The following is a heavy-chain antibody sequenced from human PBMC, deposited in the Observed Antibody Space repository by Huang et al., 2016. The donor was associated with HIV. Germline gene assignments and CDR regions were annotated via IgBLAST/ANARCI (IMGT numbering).Heavy chain of an antibody. CDR2: INYDGST. CDR3: ARDIAIFGEPLDS. Sequence: QPRLQESGPGLVKPSETLSLTCTVSGVSVTRSPWYWVWVRQSPGKGLEGIASINYDGSTYYESAVKSRLTTSLDTSKNQFSLKLTSVTAADTAVYFCARDIAIFGEPLDSWGQGTAVTVSS. J-gene: IGHJ4*02. D-gene: IGHD3-3*01. CDR1: GVSVTRSPWY. V-gene: IGHV4-39*01.